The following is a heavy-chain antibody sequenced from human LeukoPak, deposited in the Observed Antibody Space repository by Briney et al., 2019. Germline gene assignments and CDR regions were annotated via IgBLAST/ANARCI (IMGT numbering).Heavy chain of an antibody. D-gene: IGHD3-22*01. CDR1: GGSISSGSYY. V-gene: IGHV4-61*02. J-gene: IGHJ4*02. CDR3: ARAKFPADYYDSSGTFDY. CDR2: IYTSGST. Sequence: PSETLSLTCTVSGGSISSGSYYWSWIRQPAGKGLEWIGRIYTSGSTNYNPSLKSRVIISVDTSKNQFSLKLSSVTAADTAVYYCARAKFPADYYDSSGTFDYWGQGTLVTVSS.